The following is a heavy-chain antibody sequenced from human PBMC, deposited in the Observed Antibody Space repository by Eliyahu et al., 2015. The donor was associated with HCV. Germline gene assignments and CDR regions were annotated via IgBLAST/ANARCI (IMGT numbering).Heavy chain of an antibody. Sequence: QVQLVESGGGVVQPGRSLRXSCAAXGXXFSTSAMHWVRQXPGKGLDWMALISSDGSNKYYADSVKGRFTISRDSSKNTLYLQMNSLRAEDTAVYYCARDASGYSAVDAFDLWGQGAMVTVSS. J-gene: IGHJ3*01. V-gene: IGHV3-30*01. CDR2: ISSDGSNK. CDR3: ARDASGYSAVDAFDL. CDR1: GXXFSTSA. D-gene: IGHD5-12*01.